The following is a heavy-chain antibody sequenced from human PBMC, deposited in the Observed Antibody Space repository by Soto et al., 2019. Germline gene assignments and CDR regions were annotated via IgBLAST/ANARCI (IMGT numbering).Heavy chain of an antibody. Sequence: GGSLRLSCAASGFTFSSYAMSWVRQAPGKGLEWVSAISGSGGSTYYADSVKGRFTISRDNSKNTLYLQMNSLRAEDTAVYYCAKDPRPRFSSSWYRGEPWGQGTLVTVS. CDR3: AKDPRPRFSSSWYRGEP. D-gene: IGHD6-13*01. CDR1: GFTFSSYA. J-gene: IGHJ5*02. V-gene: IGHV3-23*01. CDR2: ISGSGGST.